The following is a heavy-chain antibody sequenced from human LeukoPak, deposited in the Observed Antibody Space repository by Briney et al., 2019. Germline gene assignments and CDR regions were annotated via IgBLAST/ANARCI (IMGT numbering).Heavy chain of an antibody. Sequence: GGSLRLSCAASGFTFSSYSMNWVRQAPGKGLEWVSSISSSSSYIYYADSVKGRFTISRDNAKNTLYLQMNSLRAEDTAVYYCARARGFARGDAFDIWGQGTMVTVSS. V-gene: IGHV3-21*04. D-gene: IGHD3-10*01. CDR2: ISSSSSYI. CDR3: ARARGFARGDAFDI. CDR1: GFTFSSYS. J-gene: IGHJ3*02.